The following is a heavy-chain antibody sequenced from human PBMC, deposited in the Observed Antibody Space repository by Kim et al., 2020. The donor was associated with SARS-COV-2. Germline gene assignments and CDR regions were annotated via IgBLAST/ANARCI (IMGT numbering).Heavy chain of an antibody. D-gene: IGHD3-3*01. CDR3: ARDPNFWSGYPDWFDP. J-gene: IGHJ5*02. V-gene: IGHV3-7*01. Sequence: GGSLRLSCAASGFTFSSYWMSWVRQAPGKGLEWVAIIKQDGSEKYYVDSVKGRFTISRDNAKNSLYLQMNSLRAEDTAVYYCARDPNFWSGYPDWFDPWGQGTLVTVSS. CDR2: IKQDGSEK. CDR1: GFTFSSYW.